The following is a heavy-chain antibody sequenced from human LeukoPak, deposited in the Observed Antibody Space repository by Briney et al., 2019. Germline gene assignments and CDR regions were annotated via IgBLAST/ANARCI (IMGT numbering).Heavy chain of an antibody. CDR2: ISYDGSNK. V-gene: IGHV3-30*19. Sequence: PGGSLRLSCAASGFTFSSYGMHWVRQAPGKGLEWVAVISYDGSNKYYADSVKGRFTISRDNSKNTLYLQMNSLRAEDTAVYYCARDIVATTTLYYFDYWGQGTLVTVSS. J-gene: IGHJ4*02. CDR3: ARDIVATTTLYYFDY. D-gene: IGHD5-12*01. CDR1: GFTFSSYG.